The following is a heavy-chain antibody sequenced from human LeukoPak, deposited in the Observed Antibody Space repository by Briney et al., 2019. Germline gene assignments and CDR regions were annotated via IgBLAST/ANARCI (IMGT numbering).Heavy chain of an antibody. D-gene: IGHD4-11*01. J-gene: IGHJ5*02. CDR1: GFWFTSFG. V-gene: IGHV1-18*04. CDR2: ISTYIGVT. CDR3: ARDSDYSGNGNGDWFDP. Sequence: ASVKVSCKASGFWFTSFGVSWVRQAPGQGLEWMGWISTYIGVTHYAEKFEDRVTMTIDTSTTTAYMELRSLRYDDTAVYYCARDSDYSGNGNGDWFDPWGQGTVVTVSS.